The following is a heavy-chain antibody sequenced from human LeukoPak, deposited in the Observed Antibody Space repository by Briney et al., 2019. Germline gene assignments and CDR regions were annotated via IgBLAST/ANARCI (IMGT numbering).Heavy chain of an antibody. CDR1: GYTFTRYG. CDR2: INPSGGST. D-gene: IGHD3-22*01. Sequence: ASVKVSCKASGYTFTRYGISWVRQAPGQGLEWMGIINPSGGSTSYAQKFQGRVTMTRDTSTSTVYMELSSLRSEDTAVYYCARDPNEDYYDSSGYYPFDYWGQGTLVTVSS. V-gene: IGHV1-46*01. CDR3: ARDPNEDYYDSSGYYPFDY. J-gene: IGHJ4*02.